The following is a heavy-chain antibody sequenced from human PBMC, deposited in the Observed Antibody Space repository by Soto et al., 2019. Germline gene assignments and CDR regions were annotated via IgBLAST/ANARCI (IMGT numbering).Heavy chain of an antibody. J-gene: IGHJ4*02. CDR1: GFTFSTYT. D-gene: IGHD4-17*01. CDR2: ISSTSTYI. V-gene: IGHV3-21*01. Sequence: VQLVESGGGLVKPGGSLRLPCTASGFTFSTYTMNWVRQAPGKGLEWVSSISSTSTYIFNADSVKGRFTISRDNAKNSLFLEMSSLRAEDTAVYYCARGEDIGEPLFDYWGQGTLVTVSS. CDR3: ARGEDIGEPLFDY.